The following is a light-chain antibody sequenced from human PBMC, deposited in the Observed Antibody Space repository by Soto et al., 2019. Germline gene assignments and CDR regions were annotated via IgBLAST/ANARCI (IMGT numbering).Light chain of an antibody. CDR1: SSDVGGYNY. CDR2: EVS. CDR3: NSYTSSSTRV. J-gene: IGLJ1*01. V-gene: IGLV2-14*01. Sequence: QSALTQPASVSGSPGQSITISCTGTSSDVGGYNYVSWYQQYPGKAPKLMIYEVSNRPSGVSYRFSGSKSGNTASLTISGLLAEDEADYYCNSYTSSSTRVFGTGTKGTVL.